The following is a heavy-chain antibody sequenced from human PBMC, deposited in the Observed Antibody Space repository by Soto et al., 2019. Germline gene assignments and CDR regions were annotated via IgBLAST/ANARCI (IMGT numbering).Heavy chain of an antibody. Sequence: SEPLSLTCTVFGGSISSGGYYRSGIRQHPGKGLEWIGYISYSGSTYYNPSLKSRVTISVDTSKNQFSLKLSSVTAADTAVYYCARTTRIAAAGNWFDPWGQGTLVTVSS. CDR1: GGSISSGGYY. D-gene: IGHD6-13*01. J-gene: IGHJ5*02. CDR3: ARTTRIAAAGNWFDP. CDR2: ISYSGST. V-gene: IGHV4-31*03.